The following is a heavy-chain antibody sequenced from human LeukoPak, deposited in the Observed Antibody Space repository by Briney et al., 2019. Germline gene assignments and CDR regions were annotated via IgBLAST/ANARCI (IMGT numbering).Heavy chain of an antibody. CDR2: IHQGGSEK. V-gene: IGHV3-7*05. Sequence: GGSLRLSCVDSGLTFTTYWMTWVRQAPGKGLEWVANIHQGGSEKYYADSVRGRFPISRDNAKNSVFLQMNSLRAEDTAVYYCARIRGAFDVWGQGTMVTVSS. J-gene: IGHJ3*01. D-gene: IGHD3-10*01. CDR1: GLTFTTYW. CDR3: ARIRGAFDV.